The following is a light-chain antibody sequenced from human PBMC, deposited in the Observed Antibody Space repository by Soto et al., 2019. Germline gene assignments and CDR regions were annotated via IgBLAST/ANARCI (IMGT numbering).Light chain of an antibody. J-gene: IGKJ1*01. V-gene: IGKV3-20*01. CDR1: QSVSSSY. Sequence: GLTQTPRSLVLSAMEVDAAAFRASQSVSSSYLAWYQQKPGQAPRLLIYGASSRATGIPDRFSGSGSGTDFTLPISRQETEDFAVYYCQQYGSSGTFGQGTKVDIK. CDR2: GAS. CDR3: QQYGSSGT.